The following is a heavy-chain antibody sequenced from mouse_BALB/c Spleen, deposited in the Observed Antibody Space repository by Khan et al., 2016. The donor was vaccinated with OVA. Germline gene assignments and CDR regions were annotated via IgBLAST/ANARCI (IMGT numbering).Heavy chain of an antibody. D-gene: IGHD1-2*01. CDR3: ARRNYYGCAMEY. CDR2: ISYSGST. V-gene: IGHV3-2*02. Sequence: VQLQESGPGLVKPSQSLSLTCTVTGYSITSDYAWNWIRQFPGNKLEWMGYISYSGSTSYNPSHKSRISITRDTSKNPFFLQLNSVTTEDTATXDCARRNYYGCAMEYGGQGTSVTVSA. J-gene: IGHJ4*01. CDR1: GYSITSDYA.